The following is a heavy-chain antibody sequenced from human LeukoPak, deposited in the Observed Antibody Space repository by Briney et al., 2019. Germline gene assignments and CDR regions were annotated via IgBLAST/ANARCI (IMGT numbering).Heavy chain of an antibody. CDR1: GYTFTIYY. Sequence: ASVTVSFTSSGYTFTIYYMHWVRQAPGQGLEWMGWINPNSGGTNYAQKFQGRVTMTRDTSISTAYMELSRLRSDDTAVYYCARLGVDYWGQGTLVTVSS. CDR3: ARLGVDY. J-gene: IGHJ4*02. CDR2: INPNSGGT. V-gene: IGHV1-2*02. D-gene: IGHD3-16*01.